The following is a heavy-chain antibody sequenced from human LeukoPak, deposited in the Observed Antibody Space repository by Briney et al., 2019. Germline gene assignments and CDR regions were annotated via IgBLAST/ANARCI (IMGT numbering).Heavy chain of an antibody. V-gene: IGHV1-46*01. Sequence: ASVKVSCKASGYTFTNHNMHWVRQAPGQGLEWMGIINPSGGSTNYAQNFQGRVTMTRDTSTSTVYMELSSLRSEDTAVYYCARVRDGYNDAYDIWGQGTMVTVPS. CDR2: INPSGGST. CDR3: ARVRDGYNDAYDI. CDR1: GYTFTNHN. D-gene: IGHD5-24*01. J-gene: IGHJ3*02.